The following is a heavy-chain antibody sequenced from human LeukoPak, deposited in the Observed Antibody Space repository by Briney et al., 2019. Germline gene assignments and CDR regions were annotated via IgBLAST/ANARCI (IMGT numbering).Heavy chain of an antibody. V-gene: IGHV1-2*02. J-gene: IGHJ4*02. D-gene: IGHD1-26*01. CDR1: GYTFTNFD. Sequence: ASVKVSCKASGYTFTNFDINWVRQAPGQGLEWMGWINPNSGGTNYAQKFQGRVTMTRDTSISTAYMELSRLRSDDTAVYYCARAPTDRLRREPSDYWGQGTLVTVSS. CDR2: INPNSGGT. CDR3: ARAPTDRLRREPSDY.